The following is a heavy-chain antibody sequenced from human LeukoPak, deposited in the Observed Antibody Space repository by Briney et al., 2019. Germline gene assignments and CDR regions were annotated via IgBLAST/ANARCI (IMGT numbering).Heavy chain of an antibody. Sequence: GGSLRLSCAVSGFTFNSHAMSWIRQAPGKGLEWVSYISSSGSSIYYADSVKGRFTISRDNAKNSLYLQMNSLRAEDTAVYYCARLIRYCSSTSCPLGYMDVWGKGTTVTVSS. CDR1: GFTFNSHA. CDR2: ISSSGSSI. CDR3: ARLIRYCSSTSCPLGYMDV. J-gene: IGHJ6*03. D-gene: IGHD2-2*01. V-gene: IGHV3-11*04.